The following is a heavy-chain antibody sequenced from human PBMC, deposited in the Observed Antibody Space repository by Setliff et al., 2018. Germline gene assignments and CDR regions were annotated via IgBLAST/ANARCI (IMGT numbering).Heavy chain of an antibody. Sequence: GGSLRLSCVASRFTFSNYGMNWVRQAPGKGLEWLSYISSSGGTIHYADSVKGRFTISKDTAENSVFLQMNSLRGEDTALYYCAGGYSFGYGVYWGQGVLVTVS. CDR2: ISSSGGTI. V-gene: IGHV3-48*01. D-gene: IGHD5-18*01. CDR3: AGGYSFGYGVY. J-gene: IGHJ4*02. CDR1: RFTFSNYG.